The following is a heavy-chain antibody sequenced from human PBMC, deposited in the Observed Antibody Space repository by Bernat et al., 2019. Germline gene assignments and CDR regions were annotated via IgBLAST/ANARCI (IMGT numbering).Heavy chain of an antibody. D-gene: IGHD5-12*01. CDR1: GFTFSTYA. CDR3: ARGGLKYSGYEVGNDAFDI. Sequence: EVQLVESGGGLVQPGGSLRLSCAASGFTFSTYAMTWVRQAPGRGLEWVSEISASGTSTYYADSVKGRFTISRDNSKNTLYLQVNALRAEDTAVYYCARGGLKYSGYEVGNDAFDIWGQGTMVTVSS. J-gene: IGHJ3*02. CDR2: ISASGTST. V-gene: IGHV3-23*04.